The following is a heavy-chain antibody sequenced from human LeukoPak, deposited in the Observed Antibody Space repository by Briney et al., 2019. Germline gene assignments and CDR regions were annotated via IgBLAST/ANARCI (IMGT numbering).Heavy chain of an antibody. CDR2: IWYDGSNK. CDR1: GFTFSSYG. Sequence: GGSLRLSCAASGFTFSSYGMHWVRQAPGKGLEWVAVIWYDGSNKYYADSVKGRFTISRDNSKNTLYLQMNSLRAEDTAVYYCAKDRFLVWSGLDYWGQGTLVTVSS. CDR3: AKDRFLVWSGLDY. V-gene: IGHV3-33*06. J-gene: IGHJ4*02. D-gene: IGHD3-3*01.